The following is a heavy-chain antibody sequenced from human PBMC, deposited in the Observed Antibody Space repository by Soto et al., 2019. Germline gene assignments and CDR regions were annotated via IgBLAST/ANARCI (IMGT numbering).Heavy chain of an antibody. CDR2: IYYSGSP. CDR1: SGSISSGGYY. J-gene: IGHJ4*02. CDR3: ARLTGVYGDATFDY. D-gene: IGHD4-17*01. V-gene: IGHV4-31*03. Sequence: SEALSLTCTVSSGSISSGGYYWSWIRQHPGKGLEWIGYIYYSGSPYYNPSLKSRVTISVDTSKNQFSLKLSSVTAADTAVYYCARLTGVYGDATFDYWGQGTLVTVSS.